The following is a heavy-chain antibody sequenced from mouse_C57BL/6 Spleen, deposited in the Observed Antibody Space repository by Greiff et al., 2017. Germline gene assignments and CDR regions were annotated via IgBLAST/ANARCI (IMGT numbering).Heavy chain of an antibody. CDR2: INPNNGGT. D-gene: IGHD2-3*01. J-gene: IGHJ3*01. CDR3: ARPYDGYYVFAY. CDR1: GYTFTDYN. Sequence: EVQLQQSGPELVKPGASVKMSCKASGYTFTDYNMHWVKQSHGKSLEWIGYINPNNGGTSYNQKFKGKATLTVNKSSSTAYMELRSLTSEDSAVYYCARPYDGYYVFAYWGQGTLVTVSA. V-gene: IGHV1-22*01.